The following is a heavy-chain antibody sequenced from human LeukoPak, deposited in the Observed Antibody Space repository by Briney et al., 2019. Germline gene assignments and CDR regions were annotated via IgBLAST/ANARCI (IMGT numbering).Heavy chain of an antibody. J-gene: IGHJ4*02. D-gene: IGHD2-2*01. CDR3: ATKTYCSSNSCYAPLDY. CDR1: GGTFSSYA. Sequence: SVKVSCKASGGTFSSYAISWVRQAPGQGLEWMGGIIPIFGTANYAQKFQGRVTITADESTSTAYMELSSLRSEDTAVYYCATKTYCSSNSCYAPLDYWGQGTLVTVSS. CDR2: IIPIFGTA. V-gene: IGHV1-69*13.